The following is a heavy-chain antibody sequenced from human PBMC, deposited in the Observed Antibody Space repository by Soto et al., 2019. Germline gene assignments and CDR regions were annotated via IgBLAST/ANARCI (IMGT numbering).Heavy chain of an antibody. D-gene: IGHD3-16*01. CDR3: ARDGGDAAPDV. CDR2: IYYSGST. Sequence: SETLSLTCTVSGGSISSYYWSWIRQPPGKGLEWIGYIYYSGSTNYNPSLKSRVTISVDTSKNQFSLKLSSVTAADTAVYYCARDGGDAAPDVWGKGTTVTVAA. CDR1: GGSISSYY. J-gene: IGHJ6*04. V-gene: IGHV4-59*08.